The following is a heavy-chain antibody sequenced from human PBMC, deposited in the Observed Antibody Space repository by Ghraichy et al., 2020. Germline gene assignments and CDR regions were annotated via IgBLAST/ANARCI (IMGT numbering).Heavy chain of an antibody. V-gene: IGHV4-59*01. Sequence: SETLSLTCTVSGGSISSYYWSWIRQPPGKGLEWIGYIYYSGSTNYNPSLKSRVTISVDTSKNQFSLKLSSVTAADTAVYYCARDRYGSGTWGQGTLVTVSS. CDR1: GGSISSYY. D-gene: IGHD3-10*01. CDR2: IYYSGST. CDR3: ARDRYGSGT. J-gene: IGHJ5*02.